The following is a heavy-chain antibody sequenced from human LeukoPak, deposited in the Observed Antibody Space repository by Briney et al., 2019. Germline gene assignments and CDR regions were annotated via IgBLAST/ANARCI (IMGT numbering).Heavy chain of an antibody. Sequence: GSLRLSCAASGFTFSSYSMTWVRQPPGKGLEWIGEINHSGSTNYNPSLKSRVTISVDTSKNQFSLKLSSVTAADTAMYYCARGVYSGYDGNPFDYWGQGTLVTVSS. CDR2: INHSGST. J-gene: IGHJ4*02. CDR1: GFTFSSYS. V-gene: IGHV4-34*01. D-gene: IGHD5-12*01. CDR3: ARGVYSGYDGNPFDY.